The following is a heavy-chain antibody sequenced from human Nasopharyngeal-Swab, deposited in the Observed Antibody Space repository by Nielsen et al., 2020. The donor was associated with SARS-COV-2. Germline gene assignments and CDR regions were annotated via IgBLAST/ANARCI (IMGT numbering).Heavy chain of an antibody. J-gene: IGHJ5*02. D-gene: IGHD3-22*01. CDR2: ISRSGGTK. CDR1: GFTFSSYE. CDR3: ARGVYDSSGYYYP. V-gene: IGHV3-48*03. Sequence: GESLKISCAASGFTFSSYEMNWVRQAPGKGLEWVSYISRSGGTKYYADSVKGRFTISRDNAKSSLYLQMNSLRAEDTAVYYCARGVYDSSGYYYPWGQGTLVTVSS.